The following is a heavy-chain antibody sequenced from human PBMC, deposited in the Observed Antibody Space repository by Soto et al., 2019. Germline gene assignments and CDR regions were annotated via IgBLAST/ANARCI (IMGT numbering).Heavy chain of an antibody. J-gene: IGHJ3*02. CDR1: GFTFTSSA. D-gene: IGHD3-22*01. CDR3: AASDNYYDSSGSDAFDI. V-gene: IGHV1-58*01. CDR2: IVVGSGNT. Sequence: SVKVSFKASGFTFTSSAVQWVRQARGQRLEWIGWIVVGSGNTNYAQKFQERVTITRDMSTSTAYMELSSLRSEDTAVYYCAASDNYYDSSGSDAFDIWGQGTMVTVSS.